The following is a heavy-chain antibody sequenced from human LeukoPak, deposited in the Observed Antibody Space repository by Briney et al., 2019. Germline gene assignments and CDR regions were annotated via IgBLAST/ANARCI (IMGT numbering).Heavy chain of an antibody. CDR3: ARQVYSGYDFYES. CDR2: IYYSGST. CDR1: GGSISSSSYY. Sequence: PSETLSLTCTVSGGSISSSSYYWGWIRQPPGKGLEWIGSIYYSGSTYYNPTLKSRVTISVDTSKSQFSLKLSSVTAADTAVYYCARQVYSGYDFYESWGQGTLVTVSS. D-gene: IGHD5-12*01. V-gene: IGHV4-39*01. J-gene: IGHJ5*02.